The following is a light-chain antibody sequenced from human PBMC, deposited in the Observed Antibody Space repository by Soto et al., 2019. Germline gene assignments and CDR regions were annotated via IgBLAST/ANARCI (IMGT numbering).Light chain of an antibody. Sequence: QSVLTQPASVSGSPGQSITISCTGTSSDVGGFNYVSWYQQHPGKAHKLMIYDVTNRPSGVSYRFSGSKSGNTASLTISGLQADDEADYYCNSYTSSSTYVFGTGTKLTVL. V-gene: IGLV2-14*03. CDR2: DVT. CDR1: SSDVGGFNY. CDR3: NSYTSSSTYV. J-gene: IGLJ1*01.